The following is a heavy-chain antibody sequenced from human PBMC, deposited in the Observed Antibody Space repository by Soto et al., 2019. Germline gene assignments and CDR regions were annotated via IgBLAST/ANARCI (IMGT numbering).Heavy chain of an antibody. V-gene: IGHV4-31*03. CDR2: IYYSGST. J-gene: IGHJ5*02. CDR1: GGSISSGGYY. Sequence: QVQLQESGPGLVKPSQILSLTCTVSGGSISSGGYYWSWIRQHPGKGLEWIGYIYYSGSTYYNPSLKSRVTISVDTSKNQFSLKLSSVTAADTAVYYCAREAVDMVYGVDPWGQGTLVTVSS. D-gene: IGHD2-8*01. CDR3: AREAVDMVYGVDP.